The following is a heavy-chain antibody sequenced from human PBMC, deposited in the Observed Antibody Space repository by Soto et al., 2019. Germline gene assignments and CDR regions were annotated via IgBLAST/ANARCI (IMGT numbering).Heavy chain of an antibody. Sequence: GASVKVSCKASGGTFSTAAISWVRQAPGQGLERMGGIMPIFRTADYAQKFQGRVTITADESTSTAYLELRSLSSEDTAIYYCARDQDRPQLGGNYYYIMDVWGQGTTVTVS. V-gene: IGHV1-69*13. CDR1: GGTFSTAA. D-gene: IGHD3-3*02. J-gene: IGHJ6*02. CDR2: IMPIFRTA. CDR3: ARDQDRPQLGGNYYYIMDV.